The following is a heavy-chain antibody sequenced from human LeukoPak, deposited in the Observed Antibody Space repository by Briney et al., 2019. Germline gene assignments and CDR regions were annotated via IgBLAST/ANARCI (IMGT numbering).Heavy chain of an antibody. J-gene: IGHJ4*02. Sequence: PSETLSLTCTVSGGSINDYYWNWLRQPPGKGLEWIGFIYYRGTTNNNPSLKSRVTTSIDTSKKQFSLNLSSVTAADTAFYYCAGVFSGRRPFELWGQGILVTVSS. V-gene: IGHV4-59*03. CDR1: GGSINDYY. CDR3: AGVFSGRRPFEL. D-gene: IGHD3-10*01. CDR2: IYYRGTT.